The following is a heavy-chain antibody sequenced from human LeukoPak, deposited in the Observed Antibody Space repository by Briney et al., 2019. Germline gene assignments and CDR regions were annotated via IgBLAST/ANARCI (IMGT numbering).Heavy chain of an antibody. D-gene: IGHD1-14*01. J-gene: IGHJ3*02. CDR3: ARKGGPRVNAFDI. V-gene: IGHV1-2*02. Sequence: ASATVSCRASGYTFTDYYMHWVRQAPGQGLEWMGWINPNTGGTNYAQMFQGRVTMTRDTSISTAYMELTGLRSDDTAVYFCARKGGPRVNAFDIWGQGTMVTVSS. CDR2: INPNTGGT. CDR1: GYTFTDYY.